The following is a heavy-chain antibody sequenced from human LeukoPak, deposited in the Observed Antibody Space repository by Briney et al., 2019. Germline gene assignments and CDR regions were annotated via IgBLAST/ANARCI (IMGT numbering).Heavy chain of an antibody. V-gene: IGHV4-34*01. D-gene: IGHD3-22*01. J-gene: IGHJ6*03. CDR3: ARMNGYYYDSSGYLYYYYYMDV. CDR2: INHSGST. Sequence: SETLSLTCAVYGGSFSGYYWSWLRQPPGKGLEWIGEINHSGSTNYNPSLKSRVTISVDTSKNQFSLKLSSVTAADTAVYYCARMNGYYYDSSGYLYYYYYMDVWGKGTTVTISS. CDR1: GGSFSGYY.